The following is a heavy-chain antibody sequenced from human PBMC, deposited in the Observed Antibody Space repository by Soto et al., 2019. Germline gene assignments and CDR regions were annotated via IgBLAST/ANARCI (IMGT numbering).Heavy chain of an antibody. CDR3: ARAREWLSDLDY. V-gene: IGHV4-59*01. Sequence: SETLSLTCTVSGGSISSYYWSWIRQPPGKGLEWIGYIYYSGSTNYNPSLKSRVTISVDTSKNQFSLKLSSVTAADTAVYYCARAREWLSDLDYWGQGTLVTVSS. D-gene: IGHD3-3*01. CDR1: GGSISSYY. J-gene: IGHJ4*02. CDR2: IYYSGST.